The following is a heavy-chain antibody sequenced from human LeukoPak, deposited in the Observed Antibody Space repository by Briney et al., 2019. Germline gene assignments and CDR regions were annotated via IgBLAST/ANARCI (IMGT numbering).Heavy chain of an antibody. CDR3: ARIAYCGGDCLGWFDP. V-gene: IGHV5-51*01. J-gene: IGHJ5*02. CDR2: IYPGDSDT. D-gene: IGHD2-21*02. Sequence: SGAPLQISCEGSGSIFTSYWIGWVRQLPGKGLEGMGIIYPGDSDTRYSPSFQGQVTISADKSISTAYLQWSSLKASDTAMYYCARIAYCGGDCLGWFDPWGQGTLVTVSS. CDR1: GSIFTSYW.